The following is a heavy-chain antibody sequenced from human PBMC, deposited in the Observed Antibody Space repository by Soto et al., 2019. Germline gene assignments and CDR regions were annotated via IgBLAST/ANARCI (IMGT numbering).Heavy chain of an antibody. CDR1: GGSFSGYY. CDR3: ARGPQGYSYGYSYYGMDV. CDR2: INHSGST. Sequence: PSETLSLTCAVYGGSFSGYYWSWIRQPPGKGLEWIGEINHSGSTNYNPSLKSRVTISVDTSKNQFSLKLSSVTAADTAVYYCARGPQGYSYGYSYYGMDVWGQGTTVTVS. V-gene: IGHV4-34*01. J-gene: IGHJ6*02. D-gene: IGHD5-18*01.